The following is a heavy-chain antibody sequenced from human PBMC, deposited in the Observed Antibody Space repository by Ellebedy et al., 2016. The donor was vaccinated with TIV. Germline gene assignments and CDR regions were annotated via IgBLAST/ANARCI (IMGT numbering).Heavy chain of an antibody. V-gene: IGHV3-21*06. CDR1: GFIFSVTG. D-gene: IGHD3-3*01. CDR3: TRDGSEWSRDY. J-gene: IGHJ4*02. CDR2: IVSSGRET. Sequence: GGSLRLSXAASGFIFSVTGMTWIRQAPGKGLEWVATIVSSGRETYYADPLKGRFTISRDNAMNLVYLQMNSLSAEDTAVYYCTRDGSEWSRDYWGQGTLVTVSS.